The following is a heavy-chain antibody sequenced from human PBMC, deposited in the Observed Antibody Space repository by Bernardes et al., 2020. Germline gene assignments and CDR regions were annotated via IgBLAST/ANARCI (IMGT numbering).Heavy chain of an antibody. CDR3: AIGGYCSSTSCY. CDR1: GYTFTSYD. CDR2: MNPNSGNT. J-gene: IGHJ4*02. D-gene: IGHD2-2*01. Sequence: ASVKASCKASGYTFTSYDINWVRQATGQGLEWMGWMNPNSGNTGYAQKFQGRVTMTRNTSISTAYMELSSLRSEDTAVYYCAIGGYCSSTSCYWGQGTLVTVAS. V-gene: IGHV1-8*01.